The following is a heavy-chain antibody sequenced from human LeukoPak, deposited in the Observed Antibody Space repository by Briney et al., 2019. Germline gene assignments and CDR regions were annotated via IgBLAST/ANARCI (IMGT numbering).Heavy chain of an antibody. CDR1: GGSIRSDF. CDR2: VYYSGST. D-gene: IGHD6-13*01. V-gene: IGHV4-59*12. CDR3: ARDALDSSSWFDY. J-gene: IGHJ5*01. Sequence: SETLSLTCTVSGGSIRSDFWSWIRQPPGKGLEWIGYVYYSGSTNYNPSLKSRVTMSVDTSKNQFSLKLSSVTAADTAVYYCARDALDSSSWFDYWGQGTLVTVSS.